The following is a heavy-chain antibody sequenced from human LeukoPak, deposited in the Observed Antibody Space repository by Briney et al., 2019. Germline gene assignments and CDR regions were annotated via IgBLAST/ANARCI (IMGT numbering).Heavy chain of an antibody. CDR2: ISGSGGST. CDR1: GFTFSSYA. D-gene: IGHD3-10*01. J-gene: IGHJ4*02. V-gene: IGHV3-23*01. Sequence: GGSLRLSCAASGFTFSSYAMSWVRQAPGKGLEWVSAISGSGGSTYYADSVKGRFTISRDNSKSTLYLQMNSLRAEDTAVYYCAKTRLRITMVLTWDYWGRGTLVTVSS. CDR3: AKTRLRITMVLTWDY.